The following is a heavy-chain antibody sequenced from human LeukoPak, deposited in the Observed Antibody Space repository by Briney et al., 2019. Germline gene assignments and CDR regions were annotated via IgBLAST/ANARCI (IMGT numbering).Heavy chain of an antibody. CDR2: IESKTDGGTT. Sequence: PGGSLRLSCAASGFSFRDAWMSWVRQIPGKGLEWVGRIESKTDGGTTDHAAPVKGRFTISRNDSTNTLYPQMNSLKSEDTAMYYCTTYGSGRKFDYWGQGILVTVSS. J-gene: IGHJ4*02. D-gene: IGHD3-10*01. CDR3: TTYGSGRKFDY. CDR1: GFSFRDAW. V-gene: IGHV3-15*04.